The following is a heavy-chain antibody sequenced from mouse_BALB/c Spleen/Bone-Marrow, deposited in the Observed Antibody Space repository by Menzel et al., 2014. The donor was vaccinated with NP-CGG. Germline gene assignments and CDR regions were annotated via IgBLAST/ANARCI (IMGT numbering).Heavy chain of an antibody. J-gene: IGHJ4*01. V-gene: IGHV1S132*01. CDR1: GYTFTSYW. Sequence: QVQLQQSGAELVKPGTSVKLSCKTSGYTFTSYWIQWVKQRPGQGLGWIGEIFPGTDTTYYNEKFKGKATLTMDTSSSTAYMHLNSLTSEDSAVYFCSSGPLYAMDYWGQGTSVTVSS. CDR3: SSGPLYAMDY. CDR2: IFPGTDTT.